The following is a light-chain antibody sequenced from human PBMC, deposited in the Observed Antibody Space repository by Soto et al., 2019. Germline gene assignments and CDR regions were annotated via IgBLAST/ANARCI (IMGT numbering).Light chain of an antibody. Sequence: QSALTQPASVSGSPGQSITISCTGTSSDVGGYKYVSWYQQHPGKAPKLMIYDVSNRPSGVSNRFSGSKSGNTASLTISGLQAEDEADYYCSSYTSSSTLVVFVGGTKLTVL. CDR2: DVS. J-gene: IGLJ2*01. CDR1: SSDVGGYKY. V-gene: IGLV2-14*01. CDR3: SSYTSSSTLVV.